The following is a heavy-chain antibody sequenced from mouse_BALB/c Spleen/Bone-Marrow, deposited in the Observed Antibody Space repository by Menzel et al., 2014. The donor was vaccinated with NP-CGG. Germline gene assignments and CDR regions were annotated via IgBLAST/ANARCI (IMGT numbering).Heavy chain of an antibody. Sequence: QVQLQQSGAELVRPGTSVKVSCKASGYAFTNYLIEWVKQRPGQGLEWIGVINPGSGATDYNEKFKGKATLTADKSSSTPYMHLTSLTSDVSALYISVRENGDNWGHGT. J-gene: IGHJ4*01. V-gene: IGHV1-54*01. CDR2: INPGSGAT. CDR1: GYAFTNYL. CDR3: VRENGDN.